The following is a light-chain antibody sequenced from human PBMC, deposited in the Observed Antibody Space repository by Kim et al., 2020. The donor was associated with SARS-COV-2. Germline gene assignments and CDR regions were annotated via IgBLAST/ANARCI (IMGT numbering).Light chain of an antibody. CDR3: LQDYNYPRT. CDR2: DAS. J-gene: IGKJ1*01. CDR1: QGIRSD. V-gene: IGKV1-6*01. Sequence: AIQMTQSPSSLSASIGDRVTITCRASQGIRSDLGWYQQKPGKAPKLLIYDASILQSGVPSRFSGSGFGTDFTLTISSLQPEDFATYYCLQDYNYPRTFGQGTKVDIK.